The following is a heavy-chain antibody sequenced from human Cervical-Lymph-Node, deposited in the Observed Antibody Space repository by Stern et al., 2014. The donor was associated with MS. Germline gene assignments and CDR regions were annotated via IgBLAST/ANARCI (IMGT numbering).Heavy chain of an antibody. CDR1: GSTVNSNY. CDR2: FYSGIST. D-gene: IGHD5-24*01. V-gene: IGHV3-66*01. J-gene: IGHJ5*02. Sequence: EVQLVEPGGTLVQPGGSLRLSCAASGSTVNSNYMTWVRQAPGKGLEWVSIFYSGISTYYADSVKGRFSFSIDNSKNTLYLQMNNLRVEDTAMYYCTREMAARRLDPWGQGTLVIVSA. CDR3: TREMAARRLDP.